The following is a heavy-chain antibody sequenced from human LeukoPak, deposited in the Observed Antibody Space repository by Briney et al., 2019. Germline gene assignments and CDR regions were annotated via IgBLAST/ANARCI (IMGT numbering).Heavy chain of an antibody. CDR1: SYTLTTYH. J-gene: IGHJ4*02. Sequence: GASVKVSCRASSYTLTTYHISWVRQAPGQGLEWMGWISAYNGNTNYAQKLQGRVTLTMDTSTSTAYMELRSLRSDDTALYYCASGPGAYFDYWGLGTLVTVSS. V-gene: IGHV1-18*04. CDR2: ISAYNGNT. CDR3: ASGPGAYFDY. D-gene: IGHD2-8*02.